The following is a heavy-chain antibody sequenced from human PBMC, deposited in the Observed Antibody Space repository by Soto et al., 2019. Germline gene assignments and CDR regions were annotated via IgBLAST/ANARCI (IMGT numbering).Heavy chain of an antibody. V-gene: IGHV3-48*03. CDR2: ISSSGSTI. CDR1: RFTFSSYE. J-gene: IGHJ4*02. D-gene: IGHD3-9*01. CDR3: ARVGLRYFDWFVFDY. Sequence: EVQLVESGGGLVQPGGSLRLSCAASRFTFSSYEMNWVRQAPGKGLEWVSYISSSGSTIYYADSVKGRFTISRDNAKNSLYLQMNSLRAEDTAVYYCARVGLRYFDWFVFDYWGQGTLVTVSS.